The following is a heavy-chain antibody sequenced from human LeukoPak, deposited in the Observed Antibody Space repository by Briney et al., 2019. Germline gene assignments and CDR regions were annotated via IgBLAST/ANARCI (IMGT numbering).Heavy chain of an antibody. D-gene: IGHD5-18*01. CDR2: IKQDGSEK. J-gene: IGHJ4*02. Sequence: GGSLRLSCAASGFIFSSYWMSWVRQAPGKGLEWVAHIKQDGSEKYYVDSVKGRFTISRDNAKNSLYLQMNNLRAEDTAVYYCVRGKRGYSFGDYWGQGTLVTVSS. V-gene: IGHV3-7*01. CDR3: VRGKRGYSFGDY. CDR1: GFIFSSYW.